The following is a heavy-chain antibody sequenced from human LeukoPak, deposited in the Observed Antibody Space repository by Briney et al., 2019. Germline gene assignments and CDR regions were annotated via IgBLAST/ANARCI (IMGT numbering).Heavy chain of an antibody. D-gene: IGHD4-17*01. V-gene: IGHV1-69*04. J-gene: IGHJ6*02. CDR3: ARAPCGDYGMDV. Sequence: SVKVSCKASGGTFSSYAISWVRQAPGQGLEWMGRIIPILGIANYAQKFQGRVTITADKSTSTAYMELSSLRSEDTAVYYCARAPCGDYGMDVWGQGTTVTVSS. CDR1: GGTFSSYA. CDR2: IIPILGIA.